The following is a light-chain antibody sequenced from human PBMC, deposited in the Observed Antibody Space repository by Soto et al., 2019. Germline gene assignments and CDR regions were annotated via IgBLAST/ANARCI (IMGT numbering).Light chain of an antibody. CDR3: HQYNNWPPWT. CDR1: QSVSNN. CDR2: GAS. Sequence: ETVMTQSPATLSVSPGERATLSCRASQSVSNNLAWYQQQPGQAPRLLIYGASTRATGVPARFSGSGSGTEFTLIISSLQSEDFAVYYCHQYNNWPPWTFGQGTKVEIK. J-gene: IGKJ1*01. V-gene: IGKV3-15*01.